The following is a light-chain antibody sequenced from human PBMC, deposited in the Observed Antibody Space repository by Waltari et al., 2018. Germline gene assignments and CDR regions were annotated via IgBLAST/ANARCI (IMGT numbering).Light chain of an antibody. CDR2: GEH. CDR3: QSYDSGLGGSV. CDR1: SSNIGAGYD. Sequence: QSVLTQPPSVSGAPGQRVTISCTGSSSNIGAGYDVNWYQQLPGEAPKLLIYGEHNRPSGGPDRVSGSKSGTAAALAITGLQAEDEADYYCQSYDSGLGGSVFGGGTKLTVL. V-gene: IGLV1-40*01. J-gene: IGLJ2*01.